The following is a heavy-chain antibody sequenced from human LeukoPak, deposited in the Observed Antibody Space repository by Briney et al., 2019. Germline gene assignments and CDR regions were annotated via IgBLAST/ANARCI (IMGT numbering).Heavy chain of an antibody. D-gene: IGHD3-3*01. CDR1: GNSLSELS. J-gene: IGHJ4*02. V-gene: IGHV1-24*01. Sequence: ASVTVSCKVSGNSLSELSIQWVRQAPGKGLECMGGFDPEEAKMVYAQNFQGRVTMTEDTSTQTAYMELSGLTSDDTAVYYCTTRSGDFSSGFVNWGQGTLVTVSS. CDR2: FDPEEAKM. CDR3: TTRSGDFSSGFVN.